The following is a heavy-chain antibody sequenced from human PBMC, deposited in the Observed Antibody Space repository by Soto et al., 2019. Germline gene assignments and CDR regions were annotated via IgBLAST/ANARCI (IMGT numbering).Heavy chain of an antibody. J-gene: IGHJ4*02. V-gene: IGHV4-59*01. D-gene: IGHD6-19*01. Sequence: SETLSLTCTVSGGSISTYYWSWFRQFPGKGLEWIGYIYYSGNTKYNPSLNSRVTISSAKAKNQFSLKLTSLNTADPAVYYCARSRGSGWSFDFWGQGTLVTVSS. CDR3: ARSRGSGWSFDF. CDR1: GGSISTYY. CDR2: IYYSGNT.